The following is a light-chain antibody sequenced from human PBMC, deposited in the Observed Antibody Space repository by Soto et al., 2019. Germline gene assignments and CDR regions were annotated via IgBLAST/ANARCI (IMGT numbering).Light chain of an antibody. V-gene: IGLV3-21*02. Sequence: SYELTQPPSVSVAPGQTARITCGGNNIGSKNVHWYQQKPGQAPVLVVYDNSDRPSGIPESFSGSNSGNTATLTISRVEAGDEADYYCQVWDSSIDHQVFGGGTQLTVL. J-gene: IGLJ3*02. CDR1: NIGSKN. CDR2: DNS. CDR3: QVWDSSIDHQV.